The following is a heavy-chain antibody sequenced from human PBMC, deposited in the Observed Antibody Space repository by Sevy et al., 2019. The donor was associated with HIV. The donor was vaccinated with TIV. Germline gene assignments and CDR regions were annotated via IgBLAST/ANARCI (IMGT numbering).Heavy chain of an antibody. V-gene: IGHV3-21*01. CDR2: ISSSSSYI. CDR1: GFTFSSYS. J-gene: IGHJ4*02. CDR3: AREPIEMATTSYYFDY. Sequence: GVSLRLSCAASGFTFSSYSMNWVRQAPGKGLEWVSSISSSSSYIYYADSVKGRFTISRDNAKNSLYLQMNSLRAEDTAVYYCAREPIEMATTSYYFDYWGQGTLVTVSS. D-gene: IGHD5-12*01.